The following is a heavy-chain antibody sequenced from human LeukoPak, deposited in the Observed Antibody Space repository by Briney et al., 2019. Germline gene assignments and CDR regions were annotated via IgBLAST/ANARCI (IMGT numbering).Heavy chain of an antibody. D-gene: IGHD1-26*01. V-gene: IGHV4-4*07. CDR3: ARLGDSGSYYYFDY. Sequence: SETLSLTCTVSGGSISSYYWSWIRQPAGKGLEWIGRIYTSGSTNYNPSLKSRVTMSVDTSKNQFSLKLSSVTAADTAVYYCARLGDSGSYYYFDYWGQGTLVTVSS. J-gene: IGHJ4*02. CDR1: GGSISSYY. CDR2: IYTSGST.